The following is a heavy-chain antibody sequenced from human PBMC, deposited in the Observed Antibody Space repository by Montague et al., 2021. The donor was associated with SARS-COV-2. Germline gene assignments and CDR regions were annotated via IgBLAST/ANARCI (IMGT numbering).Heavy chain of an antibody. CDR2: IYHSGST. D-gene: IGHD3-3*01. CDR3: ARGQVTISGVLIFIPAAGHLDG. V-gene: IGHV4-4*02. Sequence: SETLSLTCSVSGHSIWSSDWWTWVRQPPGKGLEWIGEIYHSGSTTYNPSLKSRVTISVDKSKNQFSLTLTSLTAADTAVYYCARGQVTISGVLIFIPAAGHLDGWGQGTSVTVSS. CDR1: GHSIWSSDW. J-gene: IGHJ3*01.